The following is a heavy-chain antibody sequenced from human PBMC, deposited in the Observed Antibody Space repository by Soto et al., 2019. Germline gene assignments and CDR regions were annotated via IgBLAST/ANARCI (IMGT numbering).Heavy chain of an antibody. V-gene: IGHV4-30-4*01. Sequence: SETLSLTCTVSGGSISSGDYYWSWIRHPPGKGLEWIGYIYYSGITYYNPSLKSRVTISVDTSKNQFSLKLSSVTAADTAVYYCARRYSYGFFDYWGQGTLVTVSS. CDR2: IYYSGIT. J-gene: IGHJ4*02. CDR1: GGSISSGDYY. D-gene: IGHD5-18*01. CDR3: ARRYSYGFFDY.